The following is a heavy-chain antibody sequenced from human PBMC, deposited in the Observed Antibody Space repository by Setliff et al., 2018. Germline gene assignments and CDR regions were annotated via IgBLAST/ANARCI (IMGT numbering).Heavy chain of an antibody. CDR1: KFSFSSYY. CDR2: ISTTGDTI. CDR3: ARDVLSYTAYHWLNF. J-gene: IGHJ4*02. V-gene: IGHV3-11*01. D-gene: IGHD5-12*01. Sequence: GGSLRLSCTASKFSFSSYYMAWIRQTPGKGLEWLSYISTTGDTISYADSVKGRFTVSRDNAANSVSLRMSSLSPEDTAVYFCARDVLSYTAYHWLNFWGPGALVT.